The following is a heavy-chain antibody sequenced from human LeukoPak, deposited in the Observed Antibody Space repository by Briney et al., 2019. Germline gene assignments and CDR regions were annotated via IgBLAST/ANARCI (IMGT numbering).Heavy chain of an antibody. CDR1: GTSVSGCF. V-gene: IGHV3-66*02. CDR2: MRNGDTT. J-gene: IGHJ4*02. D-gene: IGHD2-15*01. CDR3: SREGYFNFEN. Sequence: GGSLRLSCAASGTSVSGCFMNWVRQAPGKGLEWVSVMRNGDTTDYADSVKGRFTISVDESKNTVYLQMNSLRTEDTAVYYCSREGYFNFENWGQGTLVTVSS.